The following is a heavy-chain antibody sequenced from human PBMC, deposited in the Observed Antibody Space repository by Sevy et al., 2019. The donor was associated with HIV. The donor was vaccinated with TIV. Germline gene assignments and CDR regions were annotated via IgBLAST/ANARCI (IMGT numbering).Heavy chain of an antibody. V-gene: IGHV3-15*07. CDR3: TTDTFISIP. CDR2: IRSITDGETT. J-gene: IGHJ1*01. CDR1: GFDFSNAW. Sequence: GGSLRLSCAASGFDFSNAWMNWVRQAPGKGLEWVGRIRSITDGETTDFAAPVKGRFTISRDDSENTLFLQMNSLKTEDTAVYYCTTDTFISIPWGQGTLVTVSS. D-gene: IGHD2-21*01.